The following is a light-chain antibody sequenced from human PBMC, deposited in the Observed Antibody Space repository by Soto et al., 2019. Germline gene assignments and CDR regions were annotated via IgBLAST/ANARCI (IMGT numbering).Light chain of an antibody. CDR2: SDI. Sequence: QSVLTQPPSTSGTPGQRVTISCSGSSSNIGSRAVNWYQHLPGTAPKLLIYSDIQRPSGVPYRFSGSKSGTSASLAISGLQAEYEADYYCAAWDDSLNGPVFGGGTQLTVL. V-gene: IGLV1-44*01. J-gene: IGLJ2*01. CDR3: AAWDDSLNGPV. CDR1: SSNIGSRA.